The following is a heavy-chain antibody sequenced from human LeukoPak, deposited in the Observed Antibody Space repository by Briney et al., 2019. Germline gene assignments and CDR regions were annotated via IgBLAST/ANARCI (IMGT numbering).Heavy chain of an antibody. CDR3: AREVRWGGFYVDV. V-gene: IGHV3-48*01. Sequence: GGSLRLSCAASGFTFSSYSMNWVRQAPGKGLEWVSYISSSSSTIYYADSVKGRFTISRDNAKNSLYLQMNSLRAEDTAVYYCAREVRWGGFYVDVWGKGTTVTVSS. CDR2: ISSSSSTI. CDR1: GFTFSSYS. J-gene: IGHJ6*03. D-gene: IGHD7-27*01.